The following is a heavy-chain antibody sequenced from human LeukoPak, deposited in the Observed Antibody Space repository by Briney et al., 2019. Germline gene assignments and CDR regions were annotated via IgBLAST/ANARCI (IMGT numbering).Heavy chain of an antibody. CDR3: ARIAVDIVATGCAFDI. CDR2: IRAYNGNT. CDR1: GYTFTSYG. V-gene: IGHV1-18*01. Sequence: ASGKVSCKASGYTFTSYGIGWVRQAPGQGLGWMGWIRAYNGNTNYAQKLQGRVTMTTDTSTSTAYMELSSLRSDDTAVYYCARIAVDIVATGCAFDIWGQGTMVTVSS. D-gene: IGHD5-12*01. J-gene: IGHJ3*02.